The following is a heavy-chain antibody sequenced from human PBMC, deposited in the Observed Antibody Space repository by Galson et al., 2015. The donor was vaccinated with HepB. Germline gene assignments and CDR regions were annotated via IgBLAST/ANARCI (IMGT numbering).Heavy chain of an antibody. V-gene: IGHV3-9*01. J-gene: IGHJ4*02. Sequence: SLRLSCAASGFNFDEFAMHWVRQRPGQGLEWVSGISWNSGLIDYAASVKGRFPISRDNAKTSLFLQLRRLRAEDTAFYYCAKAYDFWSAFDSWGQGTLVTVSS. CDR1: GFNFDEFA. CDR2: ISWNSGLI. CDR3: AKAYDFWSAFDS. D-gene: IGHD3-3*01.